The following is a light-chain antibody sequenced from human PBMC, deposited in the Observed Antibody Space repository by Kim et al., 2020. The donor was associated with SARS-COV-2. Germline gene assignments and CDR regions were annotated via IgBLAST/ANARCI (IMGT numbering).Light chain of an antibody. CDR2: DAS. CDR3: QQRSNWPPMYT. CDR1: KSVSSY. Sequence: PGERANLSCRASKSVSSYLAWYQQKPGQAPRLLIYDASNRATGIPARFSGSGSGTDFTLTISSLEPEDFAVYYCQQRSNWPPMYTFGQGTKLEI. J-gene: IGKJ2*01. V-gene: IGKV3-11*01.